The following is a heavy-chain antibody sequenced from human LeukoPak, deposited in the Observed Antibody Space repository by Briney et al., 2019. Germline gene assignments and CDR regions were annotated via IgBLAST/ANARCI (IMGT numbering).Heavy chain of an antibody. V-gene: IGHV4-4*07. Sequence: SETLSLTCTVSGGSISSYYWSWIRQPAGKGLEWIGRIYTSGSTYYNPSLKSRVTISVDTSKNQFSLKLSSVTAADTAVYYCARESHYYDRSGFDYWGQGTLVTVSS. CDR2: IYTSGST. J-gene: IGHJ4*02. CDR1: GGSISSYY. CDR3: ARESHYYDRSGFDY. D-gene: IGHD3-22*01.